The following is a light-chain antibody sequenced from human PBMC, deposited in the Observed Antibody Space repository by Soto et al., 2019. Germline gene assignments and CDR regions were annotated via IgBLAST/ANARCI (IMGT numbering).Light chain of an antibody. Sequence: EIVMTQSPATLSVSPGERVTLSCRASQSISSNLAWYQQKPGQAPRLLIYGASTRATGIPARFSGSGSGTEFTLTISSLQSEDFAVYYCQHYHNWPPWTFGRGTQVEI. CDR2: GAS. J-gene: IGKJ1*01. CDR3: QHYHNWPPWT. V-gene: IGKV3-15*01. CDR1: QSISSN.